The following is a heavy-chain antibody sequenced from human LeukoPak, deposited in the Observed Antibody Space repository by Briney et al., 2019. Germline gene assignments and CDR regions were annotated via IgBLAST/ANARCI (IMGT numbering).Heavy chain of an antibody. J-gene: IGHJ4*02. CDR3: ARVAAGNTMFDF. CDR2: VFHTGIT. Sequence: PSETLSLTCVVSGFRISRTHFWGWIRQAPGKAMEWLGSVFHTGITYYNPSVRGRVTISVDTSNNQFSLNLYSATAAGTAVYYCARVAAGNTMFDFWGRGTLVAVSS. CDR1: GFRISRTHF. D-gene: IGHD6-19*01. V-gene: IGHV4-38-2*01.